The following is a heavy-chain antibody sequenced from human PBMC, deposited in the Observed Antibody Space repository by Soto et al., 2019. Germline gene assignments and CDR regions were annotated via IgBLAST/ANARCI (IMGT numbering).Heavy chain of an antibody. J-gene: IGHJ4*02. CDR2: IYYSGST. D-gene: IGHD3-16*02. CDR1: GGSISSYY. V-gene: IGHV4-59*01. CDR3: ARSAENVWGSYRYTFDY. Sequence: SETLSLTCTVSGGSISSYYWSWIRQPPGKGLEWIGYIYYSGSTNYNPSLKSRVTISVDTSKNQSSLKLSSVTAADTAVYYCARSAENVWGSYRYTFDYWGQGTLVTVSS.